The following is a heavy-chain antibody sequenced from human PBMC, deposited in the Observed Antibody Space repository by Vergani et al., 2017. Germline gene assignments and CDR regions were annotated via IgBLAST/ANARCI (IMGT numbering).Heavy chain of an antibody. Sequence: EVQLLESGGGLVQPGGSLRLSCAASGFTFSSYAMSWVRQAPGKGLEWVSAISGSGGRTYYADSVKGRFTISRDNSKNTLYLQMNSLRAEDTAVYYCANLDIVVVVAATGGDYWGQGTLVTVSS. V-gene: IGHV3-23*01. D-gene: IGHD2-15*01. CDR3: ANLDIVVVVAATGGDY. CDR1: GFTFSSYA. CDR2: ISGSGGRT. J-gene: IGHJ4*02.